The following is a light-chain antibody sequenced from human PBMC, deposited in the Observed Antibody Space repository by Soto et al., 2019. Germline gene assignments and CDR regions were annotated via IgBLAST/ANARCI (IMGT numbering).Light chain of an antibody. CDR1: QSVSSSY. CDR2: GAS. V-gene: IGKV3-20*01. J-gene: IGKJ5*01. Sequence: EIVMTQSPATLSVSPWERATLSCRASQSVSSSYLAWYQQKPGQAPRLLIYGASSRATGIPDRFSGSGSGTDFTLTISRLEPEDFAVYYCQQYGSSPSITFGQGTRLETK. CDR3: QQYGSSPSIT.